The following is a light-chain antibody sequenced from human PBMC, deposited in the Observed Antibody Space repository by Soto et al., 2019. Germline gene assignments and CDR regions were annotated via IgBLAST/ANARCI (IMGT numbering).Light chain of an antibody. CDR1: EDIRTS. CDR3: QHYNNLPPFT. Sequence: DIQMTQSPSSLSASVGARVSITCQASEDIRTSLSWFQHKPGRAPKLLIYGASYLETGVPSRFRGSGSGTDFTLTISSLQPEDIATYYCQHYNNLPPFTVSPGTIVDIK. V-gene: IGKV1-33*01. J-gene: IGKJ3*01. CDR2: GAS.